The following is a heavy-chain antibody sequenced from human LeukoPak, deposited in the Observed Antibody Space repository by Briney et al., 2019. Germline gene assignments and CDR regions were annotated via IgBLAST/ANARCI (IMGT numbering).Heavy chain of an antibody. J-gene: IGHJ3*02. CDR1: GGSISSYY. CDR2: IYYSGST. V-gene: IGHV4-59*08. Sequence: SETLSLTCTVSGGSISSYYWSWIRQPPGKGLEWIGYIYYSGSTNYNPSLKSRVTISVDTSKNQYSLKLSSVTAEDTAVYYCASITMVRGVIFAFDIWGQGTMVTVSS. CDR3: ASITMVRGVIFAFDI. D-gene: IGHD3-10*01.